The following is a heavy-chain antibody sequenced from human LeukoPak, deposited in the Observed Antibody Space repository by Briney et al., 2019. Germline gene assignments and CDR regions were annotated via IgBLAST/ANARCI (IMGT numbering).Heavy chain of an antibody. J-gene: IGHJ3*02. CDR3: ARATYYYDSSGYWTLEFDFDI. Sequence: SETLSLTCTVSGGSISTYYWSWIRQPPGKGLEWIGYINYTGSTNYNASLKSRVTISLDTSKNQFSLKLASVTAADTAVYYCARATYYYDSSGYWTLEFDFDIWGQGTMVTVSS. D-gene: IGHD3-22*01. CDR2: INYTGST. V-gene: IGHV4-59*08. CDR1: GGSISTYY.